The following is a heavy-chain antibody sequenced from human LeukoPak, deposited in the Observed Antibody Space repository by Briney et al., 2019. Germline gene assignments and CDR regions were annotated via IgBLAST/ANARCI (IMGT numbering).Heavy chain of an antibody. D-gene: IGHD4-17*01. CDR1: GFIFSSYS. V-gene: IGHV3-23*01. Sequence: GGSLRLSCAASGFIFSSYSMNWVRQAPGKGLEWVSAISGSGGSTYYADSVKGRFTISRDNSKNTLYLQMNSLRAEDTAVYYCAKEPMTTVTTYMDVWGQGTTVTVSS. CDR3: AKEPMTTVTTYMDV. J-gene: IGHJ6*02. CDR2: ISGSGGST.